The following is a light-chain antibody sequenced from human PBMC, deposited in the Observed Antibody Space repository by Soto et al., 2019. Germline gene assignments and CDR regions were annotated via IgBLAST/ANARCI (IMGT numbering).Light chain of an antibody. CDR3: QQYTNWPWT. Sequence: EIVMTQSPATLSVSPGERATLSCRASQSVSSRLAWYQQKLGQAPRLLIYGASTRATGIPARFSGSGSGTDFTLTISSLQSEDSALYYCQQYTNWPWTFDQGTKVEIK. V-gene: IGKV3-15*01. J-gene: IGKJ1*01. CDR1: QSVSSR. CDR2: GAS.